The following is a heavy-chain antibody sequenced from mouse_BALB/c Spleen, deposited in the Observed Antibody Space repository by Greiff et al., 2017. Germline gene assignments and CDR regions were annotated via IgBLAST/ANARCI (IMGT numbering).Heavy chain of an antibody. Sequence: EVQLVESGPGLVKPSQSLSLTCTVTGYSITSDYAWNWIRQFPGNKLEWMGYISYSGSTSYNPSLKSRISITRDTSKNQFFLQLNSVTTEDTATYYCARRGDGKGWYFDVWGAGTTVTVSS. CDR3: ARRGDGKGWYFDV. V-gene: IGHV3-2*02. CDR1: GYSITSDYA. D-gene: IGHD2-1*01. J-gene: IGHJ1*01. CDR2: ISYSGST.